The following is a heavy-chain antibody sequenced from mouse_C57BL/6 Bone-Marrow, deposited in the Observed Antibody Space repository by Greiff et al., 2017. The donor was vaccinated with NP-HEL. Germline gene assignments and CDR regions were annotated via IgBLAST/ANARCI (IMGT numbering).Heavy chain of an antibody. V-gene: IGHV5-6*02. CDR3: ASGGSSGAMDY. CDR2: ISSGGSYT. CDR1: GFTFSSYG. Sequence: DVKLVESGGDLVKPGGSLKLSCAASGFTFSSYGMSWVRQTPDKRLEWVATISSGGSYTYYPDSVKGRFTISRDNAKNTLYLQMSSLKSEDTAMYYCASGGSSGAMDYWGQGTSVTVSS. J-gene: IGHJ4*01.